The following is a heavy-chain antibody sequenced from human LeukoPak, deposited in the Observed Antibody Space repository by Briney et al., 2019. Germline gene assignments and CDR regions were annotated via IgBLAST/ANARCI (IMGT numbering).Heavy chain of an antibody. CDR1: GGSFSGFY. D-gene: IGHD3-10*01. CDR3: ARGRKGGSAL. V-gene: IGHV4-34*01. CDR2: IDHSGST. J-gene: IGHJ4*02. Sequence: SETLSLTCDVYGGSFSGFYWNWIRQPPGKGLEWIGEIDHSGSTNYNPPLKSRVIISVDRANNQFSLKLSSVTAADTAFYYCARGRKGGSALWGQGTLVTVSS.